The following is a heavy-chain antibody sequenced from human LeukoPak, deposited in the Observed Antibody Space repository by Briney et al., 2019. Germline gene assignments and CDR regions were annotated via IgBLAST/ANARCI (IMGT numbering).Heavy chain of an antibody. D-gene: IGHD3-22*01. CDR1: GESISTYS. V-gene: IGHV4-4*07. CDR2: INTSGST. Sequence: SETLSLTCTVSGFVSGESISTYSWSWFRQPAGKGLEWLGRINTSGSTNYNPSLKSRVTISEDKSNNQLSLKLSSETAADTAVYYCARDSRGTAPWYFDVWGRGTLVTVSS. J-gene: IGHJ2*01. CDR3: ARDSRGTAPWYFDV.